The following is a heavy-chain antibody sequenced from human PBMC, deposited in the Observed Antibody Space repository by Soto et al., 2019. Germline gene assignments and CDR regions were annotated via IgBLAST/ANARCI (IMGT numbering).Heavy chain of an antibody. CDR1: GFTFSSYG. Sequence: QVQLVESGGGVVQPGRSLRLSCAASGFTFSSYGMHWVRQAPGKGLEWVAVISYDGSNKYYADSVKGRFTISRDNSKNTLYLQMNSLRAEDTAVYYCAKDRDEITIFGVVKPYYGMDVWGQGTTVTVSS. CDR3: AKDRDEITIFGVVKPYYGMDV. CDR2: ISYDGSNK. J-gene: IGHJ6*02. D-gene: IGHD3-3*01. V-gene: IGHV3-30*18.